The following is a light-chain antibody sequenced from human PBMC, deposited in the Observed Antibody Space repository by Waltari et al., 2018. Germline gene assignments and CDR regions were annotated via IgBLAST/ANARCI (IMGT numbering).Light chain of an antibody. Sequence: SSELTQDPAVSVALGQTVSITCQGDSLSSYYATWYQQKPGQAPILVIHGKNKRPSGIPDRFSGSSSGNTASLTITGAQAEDEADYYCHSRDNSGQQMFFGGGTKLTVL. J-gene: IGLJ2*01. V-gene: IGLV3-19*01. CDR1: SLSSYY. CDR2: GKN. CDR3: HSRDNSGQQMF.